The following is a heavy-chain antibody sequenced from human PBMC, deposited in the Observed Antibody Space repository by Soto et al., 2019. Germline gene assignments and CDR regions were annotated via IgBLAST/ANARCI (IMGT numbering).Heavy chain of an antibody. V-gene: IGHV4-39*01. D-gene: IGHD3-10*01. CDR2: FFIGGNT. CDR3: ATHQGYYGSGSYCFDY. CDR1: GGSITGASVRSYY. Sequence: LETMSLTYTVAGGSITGASVRSYYWGWMRQPPGKGLEWIASFFIGGNTYYNPSLKSRVTISVDTSKNQFSLKLSSMTAAEAAVYYCATHQGYYGSGSYCFDYWGLGTQVTVSS. J-gene: IGHJ4*02.